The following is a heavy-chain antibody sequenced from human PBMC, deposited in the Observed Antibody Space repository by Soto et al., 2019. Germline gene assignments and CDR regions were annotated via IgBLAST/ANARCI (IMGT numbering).Heavy chain of an antibody. CDR3: VRVAGSGWTLDF. J-gene: IGHJ4*02. Sequence: ASVKVSCKTSGYTFTAFAVHWVRQASGQRLEWMGWINVGNGDTKSSQNLQGRVTITRDTSASTVYMELSSLRSEDTAVYYCVRVAGSGWTLDFWGQGTLVTVSS. D-gene: IGHD6-25*01. CDR1: GYTFTAFA. CDR2: INVGNGDT. V-gene: IGHV1-3*01.